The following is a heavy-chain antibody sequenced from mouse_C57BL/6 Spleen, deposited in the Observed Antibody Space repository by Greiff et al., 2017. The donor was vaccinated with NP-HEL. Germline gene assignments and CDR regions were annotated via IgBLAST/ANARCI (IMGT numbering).Heavy chain of an antibody. J-gene: IGHJ4*01. V-gene: IGHV1-53*01. CDR3: ARECPYYAMDY. CDR2: LNPSTGGT. CDR1: GYTFTRYW. Sequence: QVQLQQPGPELVQPGASVKLSCKASGYTFTRYWMPWVKQRPGQGLEWIGNLNPSTGGTNYNEKFKSKATLTVDKSSSTAYMQRSSRTSEDSAVEYGARECPYYAMDYWGQGTSVTVSA.